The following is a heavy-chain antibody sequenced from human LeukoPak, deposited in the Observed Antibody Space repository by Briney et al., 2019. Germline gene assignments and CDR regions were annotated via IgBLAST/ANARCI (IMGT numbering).Heavy chain of an antibody. V-gene: IGHV3-23*01. D-gene: IGHD3-22*01. J-gene: IGHJ4*02. CDR2: ISGSGGST. CDR3: AKDLEGGDSSGYYLTDSPGLVEAPVPHT. CDR1: EFTFADYG. Sequence: GGSLRLSCAASEFTFADYGMSWVRQAPGKGLEWVSAISGSGGSTYYADSVKGRFTISRDNSKNTLYLQMNSLRAEDTAVYYCAKDLEGGDSSGYYLTDSPGLVEAPVPHTWGQGTLVTVSS.